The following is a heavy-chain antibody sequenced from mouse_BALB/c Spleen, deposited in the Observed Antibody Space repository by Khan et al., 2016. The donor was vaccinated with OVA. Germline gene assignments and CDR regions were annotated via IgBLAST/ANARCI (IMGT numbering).Heavy chain of an antibody. CDR2: IWGGGST. V-gene: IGHV2-6-5*01. CDR3: AKPFYAHCYAMDY. J-gene: IGHJ4*01. D-gene: IGHD2-10*01. CDR1: GFSLTDYG. Sequence: QVQLKESGPGLVAPSQSLSITCTVSGFSLTDYGVNWIRQPPGKGLEWLGIIWGGGSTHYNSALKSRMIISKDNTRNQVLLKMNSLQPDDTAVDYCAKPFYAHCYAMDYWGQGTSVTVSS.